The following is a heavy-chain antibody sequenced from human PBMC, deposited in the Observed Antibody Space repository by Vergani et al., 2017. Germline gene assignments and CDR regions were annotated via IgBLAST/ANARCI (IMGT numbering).Heavy chain of an antibody. CDR2: ISSSGSTI. D-gene: IGHD2-15*01. CDR3: ASGDGYCSGGSCYSGLD. V-gene: IGHV3-48*03. Sequence: EVQLVESGGGLVQPGGSLRLSCAASGFTFSSYEMNWVRQAPGKGLEWVSYISSSGSTIYYADSVKGRFTISRDNAKNSLYLQMNSLRAEDTAVYYCASGDGYCSGGSCYSGLDWVQGTLVTVSS. J-gene: IGHJ4*02. CDR1: GFTFSSYE.